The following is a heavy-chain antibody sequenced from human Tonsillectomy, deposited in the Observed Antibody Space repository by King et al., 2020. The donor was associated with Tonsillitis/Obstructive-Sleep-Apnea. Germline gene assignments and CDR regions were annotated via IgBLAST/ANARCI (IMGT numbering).Heavy chain of an antibody. J-gene: IGHJ4*02. Sequence: VQLVESGGGVVQPGRSLRLSCAASAFTFSSYGMHWVRQAPDRGLEWVAVLWYDGSNKDYADSVKGRFTISRDNSKNTLYQQMNSLRVEDTAVYYGARGLSVIVVVGGFDYWGQGTLVTVSS. CDR1: AFTFSSYG. CDR3: ARGLSVIVVVGGFDY. D-gene: IGHD3-22*01. CDR2: LWYDGSNK. V-gene: IGHV3-33*01.